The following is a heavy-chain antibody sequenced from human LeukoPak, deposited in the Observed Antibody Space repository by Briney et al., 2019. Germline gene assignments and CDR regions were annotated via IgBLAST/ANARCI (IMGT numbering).Heavy chain of an antibody. Sequence: GESLKISCKGSGYSFTSYWIGWVRQMPGKGLEWKGIIYPGDSDTRYSPSFQGQVTTSADKSISTAYLQWSSLKASDTAMYYCASGYGYGNNDYYYYYGMDVWGQGTTVTVSS. D-gene: IGHD5-18*01. CDR2: IYPGDSDT. CDR3: ASGYGYGNNDYYYYYGMDV. CDR1: GYSFTSYW. V-gene: IGHV5-51*01. J-gene: IGHJ6*02.